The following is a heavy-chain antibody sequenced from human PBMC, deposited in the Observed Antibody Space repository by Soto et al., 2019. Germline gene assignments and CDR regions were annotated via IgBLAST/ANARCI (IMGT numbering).Heavy chain of an antibody. CDR2: ISSSGSTI. Sequence: EVQLVESGGGLVQPGGSLRLSCAAYGCTFSSDEMNWVRQAPGKGLEWVSYISSSGSTIYYADSVKGRFTISRDNAKNSLYLQMNSLRAEDTAVYYCARKGLGLDYWGQGTLVTDSS. D-gene: IGHD7-27*01. CDR1: GCTFSSDE. CDR3: ARKGLGLDY. V-gene: IGHV3-48*03. J-gene: IGHJ4*02.